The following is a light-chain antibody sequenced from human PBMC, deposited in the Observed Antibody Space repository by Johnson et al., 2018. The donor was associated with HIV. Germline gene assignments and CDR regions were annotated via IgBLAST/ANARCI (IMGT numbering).Light chain of an antibody. V-gene: IGLV1-51*02. J-gene: IGLJ1*01. CDR2: ENN. CDR1: GSNIGSNT. CDR3: GTWDTRLSVYV. Sequence: QSVLTQPPSASGTPGQRVTISCSGSGSNIGSNTVNWYQQLPGTAPKLLIYENNKRPSGIPDRFSGSKSGTSVTLAITGLQTGDEADYYCGTWDTRLSVYVFGTGTKVTVL.